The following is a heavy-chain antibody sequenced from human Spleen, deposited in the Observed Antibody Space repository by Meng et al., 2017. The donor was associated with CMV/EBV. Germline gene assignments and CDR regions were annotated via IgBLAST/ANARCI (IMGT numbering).Heavy chain of an antibody. Sequence: GESLKISCAASGFTFTNYSINWVRQAPGKGLEWVSSISSSSSYIYYADSVKGRFTISRDNAKNSLYLQMNSLRAEDTAVYYCARDQAAGNYYYYGMDVWGQGTTVTVSS. CDR1: GFTFTNYS. J-gene: IGHJ6*02. CDR2: ISSSSSYI. V-gene: IGHV3-21*01. D-gene: IGHD6-13*01. CDR3: ARDQAAGNYYYYGMDV.